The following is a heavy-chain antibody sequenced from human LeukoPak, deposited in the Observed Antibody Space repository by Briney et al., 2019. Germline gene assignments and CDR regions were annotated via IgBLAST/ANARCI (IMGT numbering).Heavy chain of an antibody. CDR2: IYYSGST. D-gene: IGHD1-26*01. CDR1: GFTFSNFWM. CDR3: ASFEWELLHFDY. J-gene: IGHJ4*02. Sequence: ESLRLSCTASGFTFSNFWMGWIRQPPGKGLEWIGSIYYSGSTYYNPSLKSRVTISVDTSKNQFSLKLSSVTAADTAVYYCASFEWELLHFDYWGQGTLVTVSS. V-gene: IGHV4-39*01.